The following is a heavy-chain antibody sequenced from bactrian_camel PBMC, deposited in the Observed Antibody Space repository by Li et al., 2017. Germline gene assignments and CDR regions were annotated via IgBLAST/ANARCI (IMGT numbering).Heavy chain of an antibody. CDR1: EYNPSINS. J-gene: IGHJ4*01. V-gene: IGHV3S54*01. D-gene: IGHD1*01. CDR2: IYLDDGGT. CDR3: ATSAALRCPRFQNAYNY. Sequence: VQLVESGGGSVEAGGALILSCVSPEYNPSINSMGWFRQVPGKKREAVAVIYLDDGGTWYDNSVKGRFTIVRGNAKRTVYLLMNSLNPEDTGMYYCATSAALRCPRFQNAYNYWGQGTQVTVS.